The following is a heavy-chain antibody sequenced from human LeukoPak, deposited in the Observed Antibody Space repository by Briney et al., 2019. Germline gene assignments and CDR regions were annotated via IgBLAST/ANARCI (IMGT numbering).Heavy chain of an antibody. CDR1: GFTFSSYE. CDR3: AKDRGTVAADY. D-gene: IGHD2-15*01. CDR2: IRYDGRNK. V-gene: IGHV3-30*02. Sequence: GGSLRLSCAASGFTFSSYEMNWVRQAPGKGLEWVAFIRYDGRNKYYADSVKGRFTISRDNSKNILNLQMNSLRTEDTAMYYCAKDRGTVAADYWGQGTLVTVSS. J-gene: IGHJ4*02.